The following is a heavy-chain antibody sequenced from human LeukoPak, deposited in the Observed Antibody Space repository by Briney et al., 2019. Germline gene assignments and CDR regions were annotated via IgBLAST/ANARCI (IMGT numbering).Heavy chain of an antibody. J-gene: IGHJ4*02. CDR1: GFTFSSYG. D-gene: IGHD6-6*01. Sequence: PWGSLRLSCAASGFTFSSYGMHWVRQAPGKGLEWVAVISYDGSNKYYADSVKGRFTISRDNSKNTLYLQMNSLRAEDTAVYYCAKWKYSNSGIDDYWGQGTLVTVSS. CDR2: ISYDGSNK. CDR3: AKWKYSNSGIDDY. V-gene: IGHV3-30*18.